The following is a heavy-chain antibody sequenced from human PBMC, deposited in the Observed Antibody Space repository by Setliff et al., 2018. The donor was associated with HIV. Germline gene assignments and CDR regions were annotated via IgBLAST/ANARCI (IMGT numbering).Heavy chain of an antibody. J-gene: IGHJ3*02. D-gene: IGHD3-10*01. CDR3: AREYFGSGSYVRSFDI. CDR1: GYTFSTYG. Sequence: ASVKVSCKASGYTFSTYGISWVRQAPGQGLEWMGWIGGYNGHTNYAQKFQGRVIMTTDTSTSTAYMELRSLRSDDTAVYYCAREYFGSGSYVRSFDIWGQGTLVTVSS. CDR2: IGGYNGHT. V-gene: IGHV1-18*01.